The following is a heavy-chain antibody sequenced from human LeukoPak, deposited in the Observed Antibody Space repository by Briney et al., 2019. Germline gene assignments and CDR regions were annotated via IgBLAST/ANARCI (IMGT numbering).Heavy chain of an antibody. CDR1: GYTLTELS. D-gene: IGHD3-10*01. CDR3: ATGFMVRGVIIQDYYGMDV. V-gene: IGHV1-24*01. CDR2: FDPEDGET. J-gene: IGHJ6*01. Sequence: GASVTVSCKVSGYTLTELSMHWVRQAPGKGLEWMGGFDPEDGETIYAQKFQGRVTMTEDTSTDTAYMELSSLRSEDTAVYYCATGFMVRGVIIQDYYGMDVWGQGTTVTVSS.